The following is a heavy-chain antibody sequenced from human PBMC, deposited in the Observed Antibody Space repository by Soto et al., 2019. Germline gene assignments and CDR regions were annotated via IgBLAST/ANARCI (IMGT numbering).Heavy chain of an antibody. J-gene: IGHJ5*01. V-gene: IGHV4-59*01. CDR2: IYYSGST. CDR1: GGSISSYY. Sequence: PSETLSLTCTVSGGSISSYYWSWIRQPPGKGLEWIGYIYYSGSTNYNPSLKSRVTISVDTSKNQFSLKLSSVTAADTAVYYCVRTGELNAAAIDWFYTRGQHTLVPISS. D-gene: IGHD2-2*01. CDR3: VRTGELNAAAIDWFYT.